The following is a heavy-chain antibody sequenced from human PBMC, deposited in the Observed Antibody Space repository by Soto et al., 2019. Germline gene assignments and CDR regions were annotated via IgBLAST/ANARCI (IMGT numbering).Heavy chain of an antibody. CDR1: GYTLTELS. CDR2: FDPEDGET. Sequence: ASVKVSCKVSGYTLTELSMHWVRQAPGKGLEWMGGFDPEDGETIYAQKFQGRVTMTEDTSTDTAYMELSSLRSEDTAVYYCATGLSSGWYSYYFDYWGQGALVTVSS. J-gene: IGHJ4*02. D-gene: IGHD6-19*01. CDR3: ATGLSSGWYSYYFDY. V-gene: IGHV1-24*01.